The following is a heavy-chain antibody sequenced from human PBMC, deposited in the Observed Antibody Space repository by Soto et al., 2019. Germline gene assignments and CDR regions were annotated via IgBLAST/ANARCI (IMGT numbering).Heavy chain of an antibody. J-gene: IGHJ4*02. V-gene: IGHV3-21*01. Sequence: PGGSLRLSCAASGFTFSSYSMNWVRQAPGKGLEWVPSISSSSSYIYYADSVKGRFTISRDNAKNSLYLQMNSLRAEDTAVYYCARFHPESLLAEYYFDFWGQGTLVTVSS. D-gene: IGHD3-3*02. CDR2: ISSSSSYI. CDR3: ARFHPESLLAEYYFDF. CDR1: GFTFSSYS.